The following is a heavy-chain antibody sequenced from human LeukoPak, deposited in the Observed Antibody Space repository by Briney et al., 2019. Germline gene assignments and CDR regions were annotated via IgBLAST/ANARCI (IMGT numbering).Heavy chain of an antibody. V-gene: IGHV4-59*01. CDR1: GGSISSYY. CDR3: ARGLNRNDYGDYGY. Sequence: SETLSLTCTVSGGSISSYYWSWIRQPPGKGLEWIGYIYHTGSTSYNPSLKGRVTISVDTSKNQFSLKLSSVTAEDTAVYYCARGLNRNDYGDYGYWGQGTLVTVSS. D-gene: IGHD4-17*01. J-gene: IGHJ4*02. CDR2: IYHTGST.